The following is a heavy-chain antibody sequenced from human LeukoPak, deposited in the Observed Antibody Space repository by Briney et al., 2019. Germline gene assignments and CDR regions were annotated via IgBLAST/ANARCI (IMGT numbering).Heavy chain of an antibody. CDR2: INWNSGSI. Sequence: GRSLRLSCAASGFTFDDYTMHWVRQAPGKGLEWVSGINWNSGSIGYADSVKGRFTISRDNAKNSLYLQMNSLRAEDTAVYYCARARNVISAGYLDDWGQGTLVTVSS. CDR1: GFTFDDYT. D-gene: IGHD2-21*01. V-gene: IGHV3-9*01. J-gene: IGHJ4*02. CDR3: ARARNVISAGYLDD.